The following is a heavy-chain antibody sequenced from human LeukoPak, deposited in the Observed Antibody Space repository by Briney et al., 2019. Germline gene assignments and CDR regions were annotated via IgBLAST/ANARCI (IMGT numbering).Heavy chain of an antibody. CDR3: AREERTTGLLWFDP. J-gene: IGHJ5*02. CDR2: IYTSGNS. Sequence: PSETLSLTCTVSGGSISSGSYYWRWIRQPAGKGLEWIVRIYTSGNSDFNPSLKSRVTISVDTSKKQFSLNLSSVTAADTAVYYCAREERTTGLLWFDPWGQGTLVTVSS. CDR1: GGSISSGSYY. D-gene: IGHD1-14*01. V-gene: IGHV4-61*02.